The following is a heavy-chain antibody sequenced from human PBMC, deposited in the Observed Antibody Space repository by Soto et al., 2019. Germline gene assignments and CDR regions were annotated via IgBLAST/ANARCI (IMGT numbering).Heavy chain of an antibody. CDR3: AHSPDSSSWTGRFDP. D-gene: IGHD6-6*01. CDR1: GFSLSTSGVG. J-gene: IGHJ5*02. V-gene: IGHV2-5*02. Sequence: QITLKESGPTLVKPTQTLTLTCTFSGFSLSTSGVGVGWIRQPPGKALEWLALIYWDDDKRYSPSLKSRLTIXXDXSXXQVVLTMTNMDPVDTATYYCAHSPDSSSWTGRFDPWGQGTLVTVSS. CDR2: IYWDDDK.